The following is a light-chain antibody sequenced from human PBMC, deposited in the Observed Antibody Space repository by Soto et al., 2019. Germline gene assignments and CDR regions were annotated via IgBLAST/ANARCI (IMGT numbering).Light chain of an antibody. CDR1: QSISRN. V-gene: IGKV1-39*01. CDR2: AAS. J-gene: IGKJ1*01. CDR3: QLRYNPPPT. Sequence: IQVTRPPPTLYTSVGEGLTITCRASQSISRNLNWYQQKQGKAPKLLIYAASSLQSGVPSRFSGSGSGTDFTLTISSLQPEDFTTYYFQLRYNPPPTFGQGTSV.